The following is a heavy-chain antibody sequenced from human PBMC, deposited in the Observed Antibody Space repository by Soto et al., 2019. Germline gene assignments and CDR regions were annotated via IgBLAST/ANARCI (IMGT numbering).Heavy chain of an antibody. CDR3: TRAPVSGSYCFDF. V-gene: IGHV4-61*01. CDR2: IFHTGTT. Sequence: QVQLQESGSGLVKPSKTLSLTCTVSGGSVSSGNYYWSWIRQPPGKGLEWIGYIFHTGTTNYNPSLKSRVTISLDTSMNQFSLKLSSVTPADTAVYYCTRAPVSGSYCFDFWGQGTPVTVSS. CDR1: GGSVSSGNYY. J-gene: IGHJ4*02. D-gene: IGHD1-26*01.